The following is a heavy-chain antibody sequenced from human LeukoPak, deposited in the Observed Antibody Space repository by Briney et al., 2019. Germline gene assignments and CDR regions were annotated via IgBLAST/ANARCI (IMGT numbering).Heavy chain of an antibody. J-gene: IGHJ4*02. CDR1: GFTFSSYW. CDR2: IKQDGSEK. V-gene: IGHV3-7*01. CDR3: AKDLTVVVAAPIDY. D-gene: IGHD2-15*01. Sequence: PGGSLRLSCAASGFTFSSYWMSWVRQAPGKGLEWVANIKQDGSEKYYVDSVKGRFTISRDNAKNSLYLQMTSLRAEDTAVYYCAKDLTVVVAAPIDYWGQGTLVTVSS.